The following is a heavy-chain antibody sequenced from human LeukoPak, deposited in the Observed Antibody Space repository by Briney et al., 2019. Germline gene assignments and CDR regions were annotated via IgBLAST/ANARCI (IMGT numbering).Heavy chain of an antibody. J-gene: IGHJ4*02. D-gene: IGHD6-19*01. V-gene: IGHV1-18*01. CDR2: ISVYNGNT. CDR1: GYTFTSHG. CDR3: ARSSSGLTDFDY. Sequence: ASVKVSCKASGYTFTSHGISWVRQAPGQGLEWMGWISVYNGNTNYAQKLQGRVTMTTDTSTSTAYMELRSLRSDDTTVYYCARSSSGLTDFDYWGQGTLVTVSS.